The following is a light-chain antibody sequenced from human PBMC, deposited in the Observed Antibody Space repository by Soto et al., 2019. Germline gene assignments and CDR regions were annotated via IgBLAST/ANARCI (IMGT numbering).Light chain of an antibody. J-gene: IGKJ2*01. V-gene: IGKV3-20*01. CDR1: QSVSSSY. CDR2: GAS. Sequence: ELVRTQSPGTLSLSPGARATLSCRASQSVSSSYLAWYQQKPGQAPRLLIYGASSRATGIPDRFSGSGSGTDFTLTISRLEPEDFAVYYCQQYGSSPGYTFGQGTKVDIK. CDR3: QQYGSSPGYT.